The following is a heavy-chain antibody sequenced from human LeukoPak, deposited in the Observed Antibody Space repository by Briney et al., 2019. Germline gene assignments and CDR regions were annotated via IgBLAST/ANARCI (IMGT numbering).Heavy chain of an antibody. V-gene: IGHV4-30-4*01. CDR2: IYYSGST. CDR1: GGSISSGDYY. J-gene: IGHJ6*02. Sequence: SETLSLTCTVSGGSISSGDYYWSWIRQPPGKGLEWIGYIYYSGSTYYNPSLKSRVTISVDTSKNQFSLKLSSVIAADTAVYYCARIDRCSGGSCYGMDVWGQGTTVTVSS. CDR3: ARIDRCSGGSCYGMDV. D-gene: IGHD2-15*01.